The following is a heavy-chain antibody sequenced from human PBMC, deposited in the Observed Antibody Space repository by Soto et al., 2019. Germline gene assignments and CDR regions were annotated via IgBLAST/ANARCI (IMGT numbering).Heavy chain of an antibody. D-gene: IGHD2-8*01. CDR3: AKGALGYCHHGICYQHSDY. Sequence: GGSLRLSCAASGFTFSNYAINWVRQSPGKGLEWVSVISGSVGSTYYADSVKGRFTITRDNSKNTLYLQTNGLRVEDTAVYYCAKGALGYCHHGICYQHSDYWGQGTLVTVSS. V-gene: IGHV3-23*01. J-gene: IGHJ4*02. CDR2: ISGSVGST. CDR1: GFTFSNYA.